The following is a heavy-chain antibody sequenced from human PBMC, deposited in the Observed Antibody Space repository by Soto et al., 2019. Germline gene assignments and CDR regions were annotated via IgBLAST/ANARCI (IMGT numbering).Heavy chain of an antibody. D-gene: IGHD6-13*01. CDR3: ARAFRQQLENWFYP. CDR1: GGSISSSGYY. CDR2: IYYSGST. Sequence: TLSLTCTVSGGSISSSGYYWSLIPQHRGKGLEWIGYIYYSGSTYYNPSLKSRVTISLDTSKNQFSLKLSSVTAAATDVYYCARAFRQQLENWFYPWGQGTLVTVSS. V-gene: IGHV4-31*03. J-gene: IGHJ5*02.